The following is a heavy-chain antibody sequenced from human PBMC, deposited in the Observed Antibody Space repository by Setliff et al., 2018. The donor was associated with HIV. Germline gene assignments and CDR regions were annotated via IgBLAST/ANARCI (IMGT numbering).Heavy chain of an antibody. CDR1: GYSFTNYW. J-gene: IGHJ2*01. CDR3: ARGGLAYYPSWHFDF. V-gene: IGHV5-51*01. Sequence: GESLKISCMGFGYSFTNYWIAWARQMPGKGLEWMGIIYPDDSDTNYSPSFRGQVTMSADKSINTAYLQWSSLEVSDSAMYFCARGGLAYYPSWHFDFWGRGTLVTVSS. CDR2: IYPDDSDT. D-gene: IGHD3-22*01.